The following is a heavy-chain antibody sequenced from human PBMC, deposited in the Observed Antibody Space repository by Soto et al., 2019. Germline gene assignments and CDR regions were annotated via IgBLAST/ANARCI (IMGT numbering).Heavy chain of an antibody. Sequence: ASVKFPCNASGYSFTSYGFSWVRQAPGQWLEWMGWISCYSGNINYAHRFRCIVTMNTDTSKSTAYMELRSLTSDDTAVYFCARGHLFSTSYPAFRVDWFEPWGQGTLVSVSS. V-gene: IGHV1-18*04. D-gene: IGHD6-6*01. CDR3: ARGHLFSTSYPAFRVDWFEP. J-gene: IGHJ5*02. CDR1: GYSFTSYG. CDR2: ISCYSGNI.